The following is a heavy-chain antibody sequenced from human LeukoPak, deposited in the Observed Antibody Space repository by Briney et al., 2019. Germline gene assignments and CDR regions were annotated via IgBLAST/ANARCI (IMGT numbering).Heavy chain of an antibody. Sequence: PGGSLRLSCEGSAFIFSGHWMNWVRQTPGKGLEWVASIKEDGSERQYVDSVKGRFSISRDNTKGSLFLQLNSLRAEDTAVYYCARERIVGATHPDYWGQGTLVTVSS. D-gene: IGHD1-26*01. V-gene: IGHV3-7*03. CDR2: IKEDGSER. CDR3: ARERIVGATHPDY. J-gene: IGHJ4*02. CDR1: AFIFSGHW.